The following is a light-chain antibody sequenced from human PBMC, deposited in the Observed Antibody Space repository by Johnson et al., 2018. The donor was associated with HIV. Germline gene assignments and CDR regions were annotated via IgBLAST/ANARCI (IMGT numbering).Light chain of an antibody. Sequence: QSVLTQPPSVSAAPGQKVTISCSGSSSNIGNNYVSWYQQLPGTAPKLLIYDNNKRPSGIPDRFSGSKSGTSASLGITGLPTGDEADYDCGIWASSLSAYVFGTGTKFTCL. CDR3: GIWASSLSAYV. CDR2: DNN. V-gene: IGLV1-51*01. J-gene: IGLJ1*01. CDR1: SSNIGNNY.